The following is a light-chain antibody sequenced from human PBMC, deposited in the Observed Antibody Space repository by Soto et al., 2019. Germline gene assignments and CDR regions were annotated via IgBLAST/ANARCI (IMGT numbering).Light chain of an antibody. CDR1: SSDVGGYNY. CDR2: EVS. J-gene: IGLJ2*01. V-gene: IGLV2-14*01. Sequence: QSALTQPASVSGSPGQSITISCTGTSSDVGGYNYVSWYQQHPGKAPKVMIYEVSNRPSGVSNRFSGSKSGNTASLIISGLQAEDEADYYCSSYTSSSTLVFGGGTKVTVL. CDR3: SSYTSSSTLV.